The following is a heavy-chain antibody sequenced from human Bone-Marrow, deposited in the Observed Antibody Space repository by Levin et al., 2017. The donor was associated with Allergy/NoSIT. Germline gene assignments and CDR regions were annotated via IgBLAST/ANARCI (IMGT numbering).Heavy chain of an antibody. CDR2: IYYSGST. Sequence: SQTLSLTCTVSGGSISSGGYYWSWIRQHPGKGLEWIGYIYYSGSTYYNPSLKSRVTISVDTSKNQFSLKLSSVTAADTAVYYCARGGASSWDPERLWGQGTLVTVSS. CDR1: GGSISSGGYY. J-gene: IGHJ4*02. D-gene: IGHD6-13*01. CDR3: ARGGASSWDPERL. V-gene: IGHV4-31*03.